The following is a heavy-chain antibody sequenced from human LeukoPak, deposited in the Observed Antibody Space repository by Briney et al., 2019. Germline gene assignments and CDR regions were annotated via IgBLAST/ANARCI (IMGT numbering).Heavy chain of an antibody. D-gene: IGHD3-9*01. CDR2: ILGSGVTT. CDR1: GFTFSNYA. CDR3: AKWGDYDVLTGYYVPDY. Sequence: PGASLRLSCAASGFTFSNYAMSWVRQAPGKGLEWVSAILGSGVTTYYADSVKGRFTVSRDNSKSTLCLQMNTLRAEDTALYYCAKWGDYDVLTGYYVPDYWGQGTLVTVSS. J-gene: IGHJ4*02. V-gene: IGHV3-23*01.